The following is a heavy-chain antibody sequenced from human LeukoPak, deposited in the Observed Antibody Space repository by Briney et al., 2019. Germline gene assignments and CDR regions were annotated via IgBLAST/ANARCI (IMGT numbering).Heavy chain of an antibody. V-gene: IGHV4-30-4*01. J-gene: IGHJ3*02. D-gene: IGHD3-22*01. CDR2: ISYSGST. CDR1: GGSISSGDYY. Sequence: SETLSLTCTVSGGSISSGDYYWSWIRQPPGKGLEWIGYISYSGSTSYTPSLKSRVTISIDTSKNQFSLKLSSVTAADTAVYYCAREAPLYYYDSSGYYDAFDIWGQGTMVTVSS. CDR3: AREAPLYYYDSSGYYDAFDI.